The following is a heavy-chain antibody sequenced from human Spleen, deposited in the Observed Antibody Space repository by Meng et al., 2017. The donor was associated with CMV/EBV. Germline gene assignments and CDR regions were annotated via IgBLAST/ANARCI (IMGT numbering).Heavy chain of an antibody. D-gene: IGHD2-2*01. V-gene: IGHV1-69*05. CDR1: GYSFTTYG. CDR2: IIPIFGTA. Sequence: SVKVSCKASGYSFTTYGMNWVLQAPGQGLEWMGGIIPIFGTANYAQKFQGRVTITTDESTSTAYMELSSLRSEDTAVYYCARDLEYCGSTSCFEDCFDPWGQGTLVTVSS. CDR3: ARDLEYCGSTSCFEDCFDP. J-gene: IGHJ5*02.